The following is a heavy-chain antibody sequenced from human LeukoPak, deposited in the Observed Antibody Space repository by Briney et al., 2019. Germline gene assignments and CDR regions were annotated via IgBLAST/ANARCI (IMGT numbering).Heavy chain of an antibody. D-gene: IGHD4-17*01. V-gene: IGHV1-2*02. J-gene: IGHJ5*02. Sequence: ASVKVSCKASGYTFTGYYMHWVRQAPGQGLEWMGWINPNSGGTNYAQKCQGRVTMTSDTSISPAYMQLSRLTSDDTAVYYCARDLPFSMTTVTTFDPWGQGTLVTVSS. CDR3: ARDLPFSMTTVTTFDP. CDR1: GYTFTGYY. CDR2: INPNSGGT.